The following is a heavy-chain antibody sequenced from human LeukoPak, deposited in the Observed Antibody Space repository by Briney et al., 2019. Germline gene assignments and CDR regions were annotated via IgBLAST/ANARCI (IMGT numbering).Heavy chain of an antibody. Sequence: PSETLSLTCTVSGGSISTYYWSWIRQPPGKGLEWIGYISYSGSTKFNPSLRSRVTISADTSKNQISLKLNSVTAADTAEYYCARDLADGSGSYYSRPLDYWGQGTLVTVSS. J-gene: IGHJ4*01. CDR1: GGSISTYY. V-gene: IGHV4-59*01. CDR3: ARDLADGSGSYYSRPLDY. D-gene: IGHD3-10*01. CDR2: ISYSGST.